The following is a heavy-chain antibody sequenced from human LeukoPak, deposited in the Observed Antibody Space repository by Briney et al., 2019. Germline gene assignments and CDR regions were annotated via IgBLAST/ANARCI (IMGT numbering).Heavy chain of an antibody. CDR1: GGTFSSYD. J-gene: IGHJ5*02. D-gene: IGHD2-2*01. Sequence: SVKVSCKASGGTFSSYDISWVRQAPGQGLEWMGGIIPIFGTANYAQKFQGRVTITADESTSTAYMELSSLRSEDTAVYYCASGVEYQLLQGNWFDPWGQGTLVTVSS. CDR3: ASGVEYQLLQGNWFDP. CDR2: IIPIFGTA. V-gene: IGHV1-69*13.